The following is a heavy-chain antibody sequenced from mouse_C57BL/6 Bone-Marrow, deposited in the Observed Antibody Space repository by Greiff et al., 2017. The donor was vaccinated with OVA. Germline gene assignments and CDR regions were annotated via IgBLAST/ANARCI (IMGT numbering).Heavy chain of an antibody. CDR2: IDPSDSET. D-gene: IGHD4-1*01. CDR3: ARRLGGGLAY. CDR1: GYTFTSYW. J-gene: IGHJ3*01. Sequence: QVQLKQPGAELVRPGSSVKLSCKASGYTFTSYWMRWVKQRPIQGLEWIGNIDPSDSETHYNQKFKDKATLTVDKSSSTAYMQLSSLTSEDSAVYNCARRLGGGLAYWGQGTLVTVSA. V-gene: IGHV1-52*01.